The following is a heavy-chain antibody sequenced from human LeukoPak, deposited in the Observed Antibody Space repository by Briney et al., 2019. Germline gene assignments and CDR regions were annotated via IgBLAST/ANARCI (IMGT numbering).Heavy chain of an antibody. D-gene: IGHD2-2*01. Sequence: GGSLRLSCAASGFTFSSYAMTWVRQAPDKGLEWVSAISGSDGSTYYADSVKGRFTISRDDSQNTLYLQMNSLSAEDTAVYYCAKVETSGGANCYALDYWGQGTLVTVTS. CDR1: GFTFSSYA. V-gene: IGHV3-23*01. CDR3: AKVETSGGANCYALDY. J-gene: IGHJ4*02. CDR2: ISGSDGST.